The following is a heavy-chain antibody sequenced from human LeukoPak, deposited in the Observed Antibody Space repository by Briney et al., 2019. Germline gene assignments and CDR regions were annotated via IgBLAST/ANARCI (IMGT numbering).Heavy chain of an antibody. CDR3: ARAGITGTYDAFDI. Sequence: ASVKVSCKASGYTFTSYDINWVRQATGQGLEWMGWMNPNSGNTNYAQKLQGRVTMTTDTSTSTAYMELRSLRSDDTAVYYCARAGITGTYDAFDIWGQGTMVTVSS. D-gene: IGHD1-7*01. CDR1: GYTFTSYD. CDR2: MNPNSGNT. V-gene: IGHV1-18*01. J-gene: IGHJ3*02.